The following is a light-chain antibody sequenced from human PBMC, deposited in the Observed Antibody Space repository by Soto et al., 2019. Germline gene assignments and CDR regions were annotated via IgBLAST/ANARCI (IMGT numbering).Light chain of an antibody. CDR2: KAS. CDR1: QTISTY. CDR3: QQYHSYSWT. V-gene: IGKV1-5*03. Sequence: DIQMTQSPSILSAYLGDRVTITCRASQTISTYLAWYQQKPGKAPKLLIYKASSLESGVPPRFSGSGSGTEFTLTISSLQPEDFATYYCQQYHSYSWTFGQGTKVDIK. J-gene: IGKJ1*01.